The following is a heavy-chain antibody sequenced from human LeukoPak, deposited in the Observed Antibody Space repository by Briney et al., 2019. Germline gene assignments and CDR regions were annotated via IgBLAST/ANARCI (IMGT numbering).Heavy chain of an antibody. D-gene: IGHD1-1*01. J-gene: IGHJ4*02. V-gene: IGHV3-48*03. CDR3: ARDGRGIPGFDY. CDR1: GSTFSSYE. CDR2: ISSSGSTI. Sequence: GGSLRLSCAASGSTFSSYEMNWVRQAPGKGLEWVSYISSSGSTIYYADSVKGRFTISRGNAKNSLYLQMNSLRAEDTAVYYCARDGRGIPGFDYWGQGTLVTVSS.